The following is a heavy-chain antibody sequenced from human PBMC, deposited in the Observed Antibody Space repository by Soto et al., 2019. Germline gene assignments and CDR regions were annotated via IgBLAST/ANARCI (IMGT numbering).Heavy chain of an antibody. CDR2: IFSHDEK. J-gene: IGHJ4*02. CDR1: GFSLRDARMA. Sequence: QVTLKESGPVLVKPTETLTLTCTVSGFSLRDARMAVSWIRQPPGKALEWLAHIFSHDEKSYSTSLKSRLTISKDTSKSQVALTMTNMDPVDTATYYCARIQGRDGSDIDYWCQGSLVTVSS. D-gene: IGHD5-12*01. CDR3: ARIQGRDGSDIDY. V-gene: IGHV2-26*01.